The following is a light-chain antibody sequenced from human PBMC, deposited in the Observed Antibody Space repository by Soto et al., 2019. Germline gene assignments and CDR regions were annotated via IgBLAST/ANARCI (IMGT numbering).Light chain of an antibody. CDR3: QQYNRWPRA. Sequence: DIQMTQSPSSLSASVGDRVTITSRASQSISSDLNWYQQKPGKAPKLLIYAASSLQSGVPSRFSGSGSGTDFTLTISSLQSEDFAVYYCQQYNRWPRAFGQGTKVDIK. CDR1: QSISSD. CDR2: AAS. V-gene: IGKV1-39*01. J-gene: IGKJ1*01.